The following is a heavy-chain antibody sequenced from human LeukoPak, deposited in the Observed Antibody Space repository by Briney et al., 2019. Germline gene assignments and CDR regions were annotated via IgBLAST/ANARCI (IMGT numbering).Heavy chain of an antibody. Sequence: ASVKVSCKASGYTFIGYYIHWVRQAPGQGLEWMGWINPNSGVTNYAQKFQGRVTMTRDTSISTAYMELTRLTSDDTALYYCARVPRSSSWGPGESYFDYWGQGTLATVSS. V-gene: IGHV1-2*02. CDR1: GYTFIGYY. J-gene: IGHJ4*02. D-gene: IGHD6-13*01. CDR3: ARVPRSSSWGPGESYFDY. CDR2: INPNSGVT.